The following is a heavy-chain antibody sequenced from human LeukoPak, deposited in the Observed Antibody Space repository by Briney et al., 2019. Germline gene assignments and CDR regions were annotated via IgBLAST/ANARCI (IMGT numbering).Heavy chain of an antibody. CDR2: ISPSGTTM. J-gene: IGHJ4*02. Sequence: GGSLRLSCAVSGFTFSRYEMSWIRQAPGKGLEWISYISPSGTTMYYVDSVKGRFIISRDNAKDSLYLQMNSLRVEDTAVYYCVRDPRGPDYWGQGTLVTVSS. CDR3: VRDPRGPDY. CDR1: GFTFSRYE. V-gene: IGHV3-48*03.